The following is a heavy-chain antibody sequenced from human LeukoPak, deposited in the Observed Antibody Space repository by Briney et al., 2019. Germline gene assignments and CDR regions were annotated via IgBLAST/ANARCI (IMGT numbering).Heavy chain of an antibody. Sequence: GGSLRLSCAASGFTFSSYGMHWVRQAPGKGLEWVAFIRYDGSNKYYADSVKGRFTISRDNSKNTLYLQMNSLRAEDTAVYYCAKDLYSSSWYFGYYYYGMDVWGQGTTVTVSS. CDR3: AKDLYSSSWYFGYYYYGMDV. V-gene: IGHV3-30*02. CDR1: GFTFSSYG. D-gene: IGHD6-13*01. J-gene: IGHJ6*02. CDR2: IRYDGSNK.